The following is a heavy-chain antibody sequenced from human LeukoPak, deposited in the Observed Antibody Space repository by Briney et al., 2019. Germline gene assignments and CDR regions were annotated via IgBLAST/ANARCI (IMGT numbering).Heavy chain of an antibody. CDR3: ARDPCSSTSCYSWYFDL. CDR2: ISVYNGNT. CDR1: GYAFTSNA. D-gene: IGHD2-2*01. Sequence: VASVKVSCKASGYAFTSNAISWVRQAPGQGLEWMGWISVYNGNTNYAQKLQGRLTMTTDTSTSTAYMELRSLRSDDTAIYYCARDPCSSTSCYSWYFDLRGRGTLVTVSS. J-gene: IGHJ2*01. V-gene: IGHV1-18*01.